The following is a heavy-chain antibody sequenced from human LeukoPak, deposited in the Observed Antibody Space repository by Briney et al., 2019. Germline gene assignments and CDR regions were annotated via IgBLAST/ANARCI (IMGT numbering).Heavy chain of an antibody. Sequence: GGSLRLSCAASGFTFSSYAMSWVRQAPGKGLEWVSAISGSGGSTYYADSVKGRFTISRDNSKNTLYLQMNSLRAEDTAVYYCAEAPGNQYAFDYWGQGTLVTVSS. D-gene: IGHD2-2*01. J-gene: IGHJ4*02. V-gene: IGHV3-23*01. CDR2: ISGSGGST. CDR3: AEAPGNQYAFDY. CDR1: GFTFSSYA.